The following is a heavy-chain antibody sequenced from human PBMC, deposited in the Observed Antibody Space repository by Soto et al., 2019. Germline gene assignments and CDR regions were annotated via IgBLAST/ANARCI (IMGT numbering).Heavy chain of an antibody. V-gene: IGHV4-59*01. D-gene: IGHD5-12*01. CDR2: IYYSGST. J-gene: IGHJ6*02. CDR3: ARDRAVASDYAPYDYYYGMDV. CDR1: GGSISSYY. Sequence: PSETLSLTCTVSGGSISSYYWSWIRQPPGKGLEWIGYIYYSGSTNYNPSLKSRVTISVDTSKNQFSLKLSSVTAADTAVYYCARDRAVASDYAPYDYYYGMDVWGQGTTVTVSS.